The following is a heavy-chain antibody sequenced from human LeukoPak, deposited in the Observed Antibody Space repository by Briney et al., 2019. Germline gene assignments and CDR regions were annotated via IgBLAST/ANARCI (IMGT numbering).Heavy chain of an antibody. CDR1: GFTFSRYS. Sequence: PGGSLRLSCAASGFTFSRYSMNWVRQAPGKGLEWVSSISNTGSYISYAEFVKGRFSISRDNAKNSLYLQMNSLRAEDTAVYYCAKDRWGEYQPSSFDYWGQGTLVTVSS. D-gene: IGHD2-2*01. CDR3: AKDRWGEYQPSSFDY. V-gene: IGHV3-21*01. J-gene: IGHJ4*02. CDR2: ISNTGSYI.